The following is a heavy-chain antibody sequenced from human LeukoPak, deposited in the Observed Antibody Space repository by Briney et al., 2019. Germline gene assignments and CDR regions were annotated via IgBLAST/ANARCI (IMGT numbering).Heavy chain of an antibody. J-gene: IGHJ5*02. CDR2: INHSGST. D-gene: IGHD2-21*02. CDR3: AQGPRDGDSNSNWFDP. V-gene: IGHV4-34*01. CDR1: GWSFSDYY. Sequence: SETPSLTCAVYGWSFSDYYWSWIRQPPGKGLEWIGEINHSGSTNYNPSLKSRVTISEDTSKNQFSLKLSSVTAADTAVYYCAQGPRDGDSNSNWFDPWGQGTLVTVSS.